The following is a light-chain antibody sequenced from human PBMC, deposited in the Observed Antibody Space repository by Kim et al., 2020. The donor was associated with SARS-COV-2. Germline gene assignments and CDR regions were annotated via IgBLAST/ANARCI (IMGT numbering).Light chain of an antibody. CDR3: QQYNTWPLT. Sequence: LSPGDTATLSCWASRSLSSKLAWYQQIPGQAPRLLIYDISTRATGVPARFSGSESGTEFTLTISSLQSEDFAVYYCQQYNTWPLTFGGGTKVDIK. CDR1: RSLSSK. CDR2: DIS. J-gene: IGKJ4*01. V-gene: IGKV3-15*01.